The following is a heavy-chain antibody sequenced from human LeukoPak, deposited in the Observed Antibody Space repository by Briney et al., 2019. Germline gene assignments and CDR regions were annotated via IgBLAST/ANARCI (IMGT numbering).Heavy chain of an antibody. V-gene: IGHV1-69*04. Sequence: SVKVSCKASGGTFSSYAINWVRQAPGQGLEWMGRIIPILGITNYAQNFQDRVTITADKSTSTAYMELSSLRSEDAAVYYCATDVPLVYGDYDGVDYWGQGILVTVSS. CDR3: ATDVPLVYGDYDGVDY. J-gene: IGHJ4*02. CDR1: GGTFSSYA. CDR2: IIPILGIT. D-gene: IGHD4-17*01.